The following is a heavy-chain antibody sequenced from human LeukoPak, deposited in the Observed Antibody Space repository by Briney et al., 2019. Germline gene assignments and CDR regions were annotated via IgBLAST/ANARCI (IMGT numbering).Heavy chain of an antibody. J-gene: IGHJ4*02. Sequence: SETLSLTCTVSGGSISSGDYYWSWIRQPPGKGLEWIGYIYYSGSTYYNPSLKSRVTISVDTSKNQFSLKLSSETAADTAVYYCARDESIAAAGTLDYWGQGTLVTVSS. CDR3: ARDESIAAAGTLDY. D-gene: IGHD6-13*01. CDR1: GGSISSGDYY. CDR2: IYYSGST. V-gene: IGHV4-30-4*01.